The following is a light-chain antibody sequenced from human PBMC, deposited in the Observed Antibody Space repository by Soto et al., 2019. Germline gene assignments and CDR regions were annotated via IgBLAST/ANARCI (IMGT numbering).Light chain of an antibody. J-gene: IGKJ2*01. V-gene: IGKV3-20*01. CDR2: AAS. Sequence: SVLTQSPGTLSLSPGEGATLSCRTSQSLSSAYLAWYQQRPGQAPSLLIYAASSRATGIPDWFSGSRSGTDFTLTIRRLEPVDFPISYCQPYLALLNPFLQGSKQEIK. CDR3: QPYLALLNP. CDR1: QSLSSAY.